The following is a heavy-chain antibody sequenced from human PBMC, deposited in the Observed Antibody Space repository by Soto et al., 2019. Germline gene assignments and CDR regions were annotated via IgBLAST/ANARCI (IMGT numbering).Heavy chain of an antibody. CDR2: IYYSGST. V-gene: IGHV4-31*03. Sequence: QVQLQESGPGLVKPSQTLSLTCTVSGGSISSGGYYWSWIRQHPGKGLEWIGYIYYSGSTYYNPSLKSRVTISVDTSKNQFSLKLSSVTAADTAVYYCARGGHGSYHDAFDIWGQGTMVTVSS. D-gene: IGHD1-26*01. CDR3: ARGGHGSYHDAFDI. J-gene: IGHJ3*02. CDR1: GGSISSGGYY.